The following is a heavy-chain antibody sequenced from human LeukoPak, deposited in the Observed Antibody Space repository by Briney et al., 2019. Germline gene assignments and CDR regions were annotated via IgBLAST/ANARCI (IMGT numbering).Heavy chain of an antibody. Sequence: SETLSLTRTDPVGSTSSYYRSRIPQPPGKRLEWIGYIYTSGITNYNPSLKSRVTISVDTSKNQFSLKLSSVTAADTAVYYCARLVSTYYYFDYWGQGTLVTVSS. CDR1: VGSTSSYY. J-gene: IGHJ4*02. CDR2: IYTSGIT. V-gene: IGHV4-4*09. D-gene: IGHD1-26*01. CDR3: ARLVSTYYYFDY.